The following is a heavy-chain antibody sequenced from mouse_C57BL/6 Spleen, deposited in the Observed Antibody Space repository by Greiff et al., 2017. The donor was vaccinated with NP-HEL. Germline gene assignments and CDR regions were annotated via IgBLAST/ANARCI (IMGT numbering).Heavy chain of an antibody. CDR3: ARWRIPYDYDGGYAMDY. CDR2: IDPNSGGT. CDR1: GYTFTSYW. D-gene: IGHD2-4*01. J-gene: IGHJ4*01. V-gene: IGHV1-72*01. Sequence: QVQLQQPGAELVKPGASVKLSCKASGYTFTSYWMHWVKQRPGRGLEWIGRIDPNSGGTKYNEKFKSKATLTVDKPSSTAYMQLSSLTSEDSAVYYCARWRIPYDYDGGYAMDYWGQGTSVTVSS.